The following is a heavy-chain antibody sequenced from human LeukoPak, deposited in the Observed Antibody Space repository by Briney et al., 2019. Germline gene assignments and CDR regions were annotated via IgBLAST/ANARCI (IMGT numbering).Heavy chain of an antibody. D-gene: IGHD3-22*01. CDR2: ISGSGGST. J-gene: IGHJ4*02. CDR1: GFTFSSYA. Sequence: PGGSLRLSCAASGFTFSSYAMSWVRQAPGKGLEWVSAISGSGGSTYYADSVKGRFTISRDNSKNTLYLQMNSLRAEDTAVYCCAKDLGPNYYDSSGPRGDFDYWGQGTLVTVSS. V-gene: IGHV3-23*01. CDR3: AKDLGPNYYDSSGPRGDFDY.